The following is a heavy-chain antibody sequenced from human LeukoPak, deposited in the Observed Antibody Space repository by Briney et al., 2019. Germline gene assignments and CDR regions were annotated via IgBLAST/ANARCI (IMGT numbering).Heavy chain of an antibody. Sequence: RASVKVSCKVSGHTLTELSLHWVRQAPGKGLEWMGGFDPGDGKIIYAQKFQGRVTMTEDTSTETAYMEFNSLRSEDTAVYYCAAGEWEQLLDYWGQGTLVTVSS. V-gene: IGHV1-24*01. J-gene: IGHJ4*02. CDR1: GHTLTELS. CDR2: FDPGDGKI. D-gene: IGHD5-24*01. CDR3: AAGEWEQLLDY.